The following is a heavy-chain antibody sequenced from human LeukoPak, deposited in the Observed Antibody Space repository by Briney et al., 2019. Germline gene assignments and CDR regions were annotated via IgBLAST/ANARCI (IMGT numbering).Heavy chain of an antibody. CDR1: GGTFSSYA. J-gene: IGHJ6*02. Sequence: SVKVSCKASGGTFSSYAISWVRQAPGQGLEWMGGIIPIFGTANYAQKFQGRVTITADESTSTAHMELSSLRSEDTAVYYCARGYGSAYYYGMDVWGQGTTVTVSS. CDR2: IIPIFGTA. V-gene: IGHV1-69*13. CDR3: ARGYGSAYYYGMDV. D-gene: IGHD3-10*01.